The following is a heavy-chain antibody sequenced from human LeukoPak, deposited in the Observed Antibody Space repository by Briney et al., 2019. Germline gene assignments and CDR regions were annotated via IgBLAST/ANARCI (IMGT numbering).Heavy chain of an antibody. Sequence: GGSLRLSCAASGFTFSTYNMNWVRQAPGKGLEWVSAITSSSAYVYYADSVEGRFTISRDNAKNSLYLQMNSLRAEDTAVYYCARSSIAAGGVLDYWGQGTLVTVSS. CDR3: ARSSIAAGGVLDY. CDR1: GFTFSTYN. D-gene: IGHD6-13*01. CDR2: ITSSSAYV. J-gene: IGHJ4*02. V-gene: IGHV3-21*01.